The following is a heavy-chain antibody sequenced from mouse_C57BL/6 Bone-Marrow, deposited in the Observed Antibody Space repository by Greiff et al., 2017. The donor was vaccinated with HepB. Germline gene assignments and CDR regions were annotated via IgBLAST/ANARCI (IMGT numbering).Heavy chain of an antibody. V-gene: IGHV1-82*01. CDR3: ASNSSRLYYYAMDY. D-gene: IGHD1-1*01. J-gene: IGHJ4*01. Sequence: QVQLQQSGPELVKPGASVKISCKASGYAFSSSWMNWVKQRPGKGLEWIGRIYPGDGDTNYNGKFKGKATLTADKSSSTAYMQLSSLTSEDSAVYFCASNSSRLYYYAMDYWGQGTSVTVSS. CDR2: IYPGDGDT. CDR1: GYAFSSSW.